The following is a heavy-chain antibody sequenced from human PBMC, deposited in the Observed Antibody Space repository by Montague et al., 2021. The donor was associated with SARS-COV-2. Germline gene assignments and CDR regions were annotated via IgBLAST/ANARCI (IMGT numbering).Heavy chain of an antibody. CDR3: ARERQEVGIYFDP. Sequence: SETPSLTCTVSGGSMSTVNYYWGWVRQTPGKGLDWVGSISYSGATYYNPSLGTRVSISRDTSKSQFSLELRSVTAADTAVYYCARERQEVGIYFDPWGHGTLVTVSS. D-gene: IGHD1-1*01. V-gene: IGHV4-39*07. CDR2: ISYSGAT. J-gene: IGHJ5*02. CDR1: GGSMSTVNYY.